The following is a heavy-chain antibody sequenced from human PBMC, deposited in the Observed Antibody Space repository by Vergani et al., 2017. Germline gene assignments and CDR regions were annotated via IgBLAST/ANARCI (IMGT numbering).Heavy chain of an antibody. V-gene: IGHV4-38-2*01. CDR2: IYHSGSA. CDR1: GYSINRGYS. Sequence: QVQLQESGPGLVKPLETLSLTCAVSGYSINRGYSWGWIRQSPGKGLEWIGSIYHSGSAYYNPTLKSRVTISVDMSKNHFSLKLNSVTAADTALYYCARHVVHYTSGSFYVSWFDPWGQGTLVTVSS. J-gene: IGHJ5*02. D-gene: IGHD3-10*01. CDR3: ARHVVHYTSGSFYVSWFDP.